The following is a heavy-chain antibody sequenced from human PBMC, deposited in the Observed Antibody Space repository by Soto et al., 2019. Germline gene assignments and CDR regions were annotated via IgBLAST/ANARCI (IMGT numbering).Heavy chain of an antibody. CDR1: GVNCIGHG. Sequence: RQSSGVGGVNCIGHGMSRVRKNPGKGLKWVSAISGSGGSTYYADSVKGRFTISRDNSKNTLYLQMNRLRAEEPAVNYCAEVQLTGRRRERARGIGFGPCVQRSLVTDP. D-gene: IGHD3-10*01. V-gene: IGHV3-23*01. CDR2: ISGSGGST. CDR3: AEVQLTGRRRERARGIGFGPCVQRSLVTDP. J-gene: IGHJ5*02.